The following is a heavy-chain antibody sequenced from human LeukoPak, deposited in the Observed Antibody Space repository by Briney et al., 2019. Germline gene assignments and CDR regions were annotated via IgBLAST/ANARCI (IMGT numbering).Heavy chain of an antibody. D-gene: IGHD3-3*01. CDR1: GFTFSGSA. CDR2: IRSKANSYAT. CDR3: TRHGGAGSGYYSENYYYYGMDV. J-gene: IGHJ6*02. Sequence: GGSLTLSCAASGFTFSGSAMHWVRQASGKGLEWVGRIRSKANSYATAYAASVKGRFTISRDDSKNTAYLQMNSLKTEDTAVYYCTRHGGAGSGYYSENYYYYGMDVWGQGTTVTVSS. V-gene: IGHV3-73*01.